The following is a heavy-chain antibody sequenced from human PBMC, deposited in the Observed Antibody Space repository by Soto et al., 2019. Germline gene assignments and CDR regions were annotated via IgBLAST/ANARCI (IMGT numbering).Heavy chain of an antibody. CDR1: GFTFNTCS. Sequence: EVQLVESGGGLVKPGGSLRLSCEASGFTFNTCSMNWVRLAPGKGLEWVSSISSRSGGIYYAVSVKGRFTISRDNAKNSLYLQMSSQRAEDTAVYYCAKGSGDFLRSEGFDVWGQGTTVTVSS. D-gene: IGHD4-17*01. V-gene: IGHV3-21*01. J-gene: IGHJ3*01. CDR3: AKGSGDFLRSEGFDV. CDR2: ISSRSGGI.